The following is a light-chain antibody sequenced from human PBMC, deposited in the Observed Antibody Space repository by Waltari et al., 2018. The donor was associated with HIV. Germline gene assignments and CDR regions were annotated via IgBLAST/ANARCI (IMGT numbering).Light chain of an antibody. V-gene: IGKV4-1*01. CDR2: WAS. CDR3: QQYYRNPL. CDR1: QSLLFRTNNKNY. Sequence: DIVLTQSPDSLAVSLGERATINCTSSQSLLFRTNNKNYIAWYQQKPGQPPMLLISWASTRESGGPDRCTGGGAGTDFTLTISSLQAEDVAVYYCQQYYRNPLFGQGTKLEIK. J-gene: IGKJ2*01.